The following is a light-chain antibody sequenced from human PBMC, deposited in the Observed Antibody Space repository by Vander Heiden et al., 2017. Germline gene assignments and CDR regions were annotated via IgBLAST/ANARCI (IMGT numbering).Light chain of an antibody. J-gene: IGKJ1*01. V-gene: IGKV3-15*01. CDR2: AAS. CDR3: QQYNNGPPWT. CDR1: QSVSTN. Sequence: EIVMTQSPATLSVSPGERATLSCRASQSVSTNLAWYQQKPGQGPRLLIFAASTRAPGVPDRISGSGSGTEFALTISSLQSEDFAVYFCQQYNNGPPWTFGQGTKVEIK.